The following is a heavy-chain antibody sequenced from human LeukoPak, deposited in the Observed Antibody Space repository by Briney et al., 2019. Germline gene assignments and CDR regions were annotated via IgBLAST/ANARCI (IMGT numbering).Heavy chain of an antibody. D-gene: IGHD1-26*01. CDR1: GFTFTGYA. CDR3: ARVGGGNYHPLDY. CDR2: ISYDVTTH. V-gene: IGHV3-30-3*01. Sequence: GGSLRLSWAASGFTFTGYAIHWVRQAPGKGLEWGSGISYDVTTHYYAGSVKSRFTISRDNSKNTLSLQMNTLRSADTAVYSCARVGGGNYHPLDYWGQGTLVTVSS. J-gene: IGHJ4*02.